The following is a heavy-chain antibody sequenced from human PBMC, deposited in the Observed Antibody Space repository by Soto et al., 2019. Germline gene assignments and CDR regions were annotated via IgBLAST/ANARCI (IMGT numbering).Heavy chain of an antibody. CDR3: ARDRYYDSSGSYYYYGMDV. Sequence: QVQLQESGPGLVKPSQTLSLTCTVSGGSISSGDYYWSWIRQPPGKGLEWIGYIYYSGSTYYNPSLKSRVTISVDTAKHQFSLERSSVTAADTAVYYCARDRYYDSSGSYYYYGMDVWGQGTTVTVSS. CDR2: IYYSGST. V-gene: IGHV4-30-4*01. CDR1: GGSISSGDYY. D-gene: IGHD3-22*01. J-gene: IGHJ6*02.